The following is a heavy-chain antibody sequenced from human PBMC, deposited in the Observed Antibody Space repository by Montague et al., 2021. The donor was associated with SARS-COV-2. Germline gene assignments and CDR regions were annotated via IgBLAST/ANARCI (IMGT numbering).Heavy chain of an antibody. CDR1: GGSIGRYF. Sequence: SKTLSLTCTVSGGSIGRYFWNWIRQTPGKGLEWMGYVHDIESSIYNPSLQSRITILLDTPKNQFSLRLNAVTAADTAVYYCARVTLGGRDGRTRQYDGLDSWGQGILVTVSS. CDR3: ARVTLGGRDGRTRQYDGLDS. D-gene: IGHD3-16*01. CDR2: VHDIESS. J-gene: IGHJ4*02. V-gene: IGHV4-59*01.